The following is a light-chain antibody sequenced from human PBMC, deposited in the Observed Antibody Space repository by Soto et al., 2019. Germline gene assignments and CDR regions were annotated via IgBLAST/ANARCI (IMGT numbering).Light chain of an antibody. CDR3: SSTAGNNNLV. CDR1: SSDVGGYNY. CDR2: EVS. V-gene: IGLV2-8*01. J-gene: IGLJ3*02. Sequence: QSALTQPPSASGSPGQSVTISCTGTSSDVGGYNYVSWYQHHPGKAPKLIIYEVSKRPSGVPDRFSGSKSANTASLTVSGLQAEDEAFYYCSSTAGNNNLVFGGGTKVTVL.